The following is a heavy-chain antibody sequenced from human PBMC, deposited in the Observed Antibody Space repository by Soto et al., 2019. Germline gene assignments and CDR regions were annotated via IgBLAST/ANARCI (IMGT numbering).Heavy chain of an antibody. Sequence: LQLSSPGSECTFSSNGMNEVPPAPATGLEWKAVISYDGSNKYYADSVKGRFTISRDNSKNTLYLQMNSLRAEETAVYYCAKSATSIAARTYLDYWGQGTLVTVSS. CDR1: ECTFSSNG. D-gene: IGHD6-6*01. CDR2: ISYDGSNK. CDR3: AKSATSIAARTYLDY. J-gene: IGHJ4*02. V-gene: IGHV3-30*18.